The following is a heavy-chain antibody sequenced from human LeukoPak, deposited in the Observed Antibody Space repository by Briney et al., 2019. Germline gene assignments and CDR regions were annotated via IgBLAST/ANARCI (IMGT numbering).Heavy chain of an antibody. CDR2: ISHSGST. CDR3: ARVAGQQWLVRPFDY. J-gene: IGHJ4*02. D-gene: IGHD6-19*01. V-gene: IGHV4-34*01. CDR1: GGSFSGYY. Sequence: SETLSLTCAVYGGSFSGYYWSWIRQPPGKGLEWIGEISHSGSTNYNPSLKSRVTISVDTSKNQFSLKLSSVTAADTAVYYCARVAGQQWLVRPFDYWGQGTLVTVSS.